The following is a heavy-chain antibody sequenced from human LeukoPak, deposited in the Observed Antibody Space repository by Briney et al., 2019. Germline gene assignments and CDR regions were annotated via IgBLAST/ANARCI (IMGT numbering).Heavy chain of an antibody. CDR1: GFSFSNYG. V-gene: IGHV3-30*02. J-gene: IGHJ4*02. Sequence: PGGSLRLSCAASGFSFSNYGMNWVRQAPGKGLEWVAFIRFDGNIKYYADSVKGRFTISRDNSKNTLFLQMNSLRAEDTAVYYCAKDGRWLEHLFDYWGQGTLVTVSS. CDR2: IRFDGNIK. D-gene: IGHD5-24*01. CDR3: AKDGRWLEHLFDY.